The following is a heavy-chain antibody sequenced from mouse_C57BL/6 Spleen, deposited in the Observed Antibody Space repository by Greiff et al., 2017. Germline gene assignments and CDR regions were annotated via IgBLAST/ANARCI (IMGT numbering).Heavy chain of an antibody. V-gene: IGHV1-80*01. CDR1: GYAFSSYW. CDR3: ARSPSNYYGSSYGYFDV. Sequence: QVQLQQSGAELVKPGASVKISCKASGYAFSSYWMNWVKQRPGKGLEWIGQIYPGDGDTNYNGKFKGKATLTADKSSSTAYMQLSSLTSEDSAVYFCARSPSNYYGSSYGYFDVWGTGTTVTVSS. D-gene: IGHD1-1*01. CDR2: IYPGDGDT. J-gene: IGHJ1*03.